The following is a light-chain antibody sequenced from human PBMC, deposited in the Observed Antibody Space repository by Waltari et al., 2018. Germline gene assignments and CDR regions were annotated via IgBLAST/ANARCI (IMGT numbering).Light chain of an antibody. Sequence: EIVLPQPPATLSLSPAQRATLSCRASQSVSTYLVWYQQKPGQPPTPLIYEASARAPCIPARFRGSGSGTDFTLSISSLEAQDFAVYYCQHRGNWPALTCGGGTKVEIK. CDR2: EAS. J-gene: IGKJ4*01. CDR1: QSVSTY. V-gene: IGKV3-11*01. CDR3: QHRGNWPALT.